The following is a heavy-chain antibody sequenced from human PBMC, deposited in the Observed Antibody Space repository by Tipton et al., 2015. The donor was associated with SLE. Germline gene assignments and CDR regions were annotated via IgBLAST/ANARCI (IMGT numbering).Heavy chain of an antibody. J-gene: IGHJ6*02. CDR1: GFTFSTYA. Sequence: SLRLSCAASGFTFSTYAMHWVRQAPGKGLEWVAVISYDGTNKYYADSVKGRFTISRDNSKNTLYPQMNSLRAEDTAVYHCARRVGSYYGMDVWGQGTTVTVSS. V-gene: IGHV3-30*04. D-gene: IGHD3-10*01. CDR2: ISYDGTNK. CDR3: ARRVGSYYGMDV.